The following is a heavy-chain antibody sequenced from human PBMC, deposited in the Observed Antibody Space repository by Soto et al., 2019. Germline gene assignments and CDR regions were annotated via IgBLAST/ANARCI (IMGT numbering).Heavy chain of an antibody. J-gene: IGHJ4*02. D-gene: IGHD1-7*01. V-gene: IGHV4-31*03. Sequence: PSETLSLTCSVSGGSISSGYYYWSWIRQHPGKGLEWIGYIYDNGGAYYSPSLKGRVVISVDRSENQFSLRLSSVTAADTAVYYCARVKGGTTRRAFDSWGQGTLVTVSS. CDR1: GGSISSGYYY. CDR3: ARVKGGTTRRAFDS. CDR2: IYDNGGA.